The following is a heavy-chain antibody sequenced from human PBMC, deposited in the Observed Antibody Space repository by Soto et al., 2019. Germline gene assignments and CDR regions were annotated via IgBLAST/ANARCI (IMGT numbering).Heavy chain of an antibody. V-gene: IGHV1-69*13. CDR3: AKAAQTRFNWNDLGNWFDP. CDR1: GGTFSSYS. Sequence: SVKVSCKESGGTFSSYSIAWVRHSPVQGLEWMGGIIPIFGIPNYAQKFQGRVAITADESTNTAYMELSSLRSDDTAVYYCAKAAQTRFNWNDLGNWFDPWGQGTLVTVSS. D-gene: IGHD1-1*01. CDR2: IIPIFGIP. J-gene: IGHJ5*02.